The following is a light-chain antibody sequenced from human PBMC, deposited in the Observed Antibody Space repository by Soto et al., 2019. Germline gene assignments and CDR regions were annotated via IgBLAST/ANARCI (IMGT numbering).Light chain of an antibody. V-gene: IGKV1-5*03. CDR3: HQYNSYWT. CDR2: KTS. Sequence: DIQMTQSPSTLSASVRDRVAITCRASQTISSWLAWFQQKPGKAPKLLIYKTSILENGVPSRFSGSGSGTEFTLSISSLQPDDFATYYCHQYNSYWTFGQGTKVDIK. CDR1: QTISSW. J-gene: IGKJ1*01.